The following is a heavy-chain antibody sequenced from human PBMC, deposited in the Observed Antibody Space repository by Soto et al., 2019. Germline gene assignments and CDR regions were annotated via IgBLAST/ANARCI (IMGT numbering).Heavy chain of an antibody. J-gene: IGHJ4*02. CDR1: GGTFSSYA. CDR3: ARDRFGDYFDY. V-gene: IGHV1-69*13. CDR2: IIPIFGTA. D-gene: IGHD3-3*01. Sequence: GASVKVSCKASGGTFSSYAISWLRQAPGQGLEWMGGIIPIFGTANYAQKFQGRVTITADESTSTAYMELSSLRSEDTAVYYCARDRFGDYFDYWGQGTLVTVSS.